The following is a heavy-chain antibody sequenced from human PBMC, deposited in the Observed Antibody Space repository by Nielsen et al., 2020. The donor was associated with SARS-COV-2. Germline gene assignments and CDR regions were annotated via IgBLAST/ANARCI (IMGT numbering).Heavy chain of an antibody. CDR2: IGGNGRNI. Sequence: WIRQPPGKALEWLSYIGGNGRNIFYADSVKGRFTISRDNAENSLSLQMNSLRAEDTAVYYCARDTSDYGSGSYYEVDYYYYGMDVWGQGTTVTVSS. CDR3: ARDTSDYGSGSYYEVDYYYYGMDV. V-gene: IGHV3-48*03. D-gene: IGHD3-10*01. J-gene: IGHJ6*02.